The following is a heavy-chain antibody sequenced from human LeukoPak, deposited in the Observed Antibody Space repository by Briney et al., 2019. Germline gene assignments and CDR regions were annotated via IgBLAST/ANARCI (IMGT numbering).Heavy chain of an antibody. Sequence: KPSETLSLTCTVSGGSISSGGYYWSWNRQHPGKGLEWIGYIYYSGSTYYNPSLKSRVTISVDTSKNQFSLKLSSVTAADTAVYYCATMSKKGGGDDAFDIWGQGTMVTVSS. CDR1: GGSISSGGYY. D-gene: IGHD3-16*01. J-gene: IGHJ3*02. CDR3: ATMSKKGGGDDAFDI. V-gene: IGHV4-31*03. CDR2: IYYSGST.